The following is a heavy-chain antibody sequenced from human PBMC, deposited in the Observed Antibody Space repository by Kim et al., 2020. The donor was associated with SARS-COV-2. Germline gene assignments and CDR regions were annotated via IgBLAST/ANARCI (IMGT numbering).Heavy chain of an antibody. CDR1: GFTFSNSH. Sequence: GGSLRLSCAASGFTFSNSHLNWIRQTPGKGLEWVSYIGSGGNTDYADSVKGRFTISRDNPKNSLFLQMNSLRPEDTAVYYCATDNNWAFNYWAQGTLVTV. CDR2: IGSGGNT. D-gene: IGHD1-1*01. V-gene: IGHV3-11*06. CDR3: ATDNNWAFNY. J-gene: IGHJ4*02.